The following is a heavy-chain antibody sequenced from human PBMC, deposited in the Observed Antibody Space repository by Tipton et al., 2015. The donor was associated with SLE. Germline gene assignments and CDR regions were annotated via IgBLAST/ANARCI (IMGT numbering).Heavy chain of an antibody. D-gene: IGHD3-3*01. V-gene: IGHV4-39*07. CDR2: TSDTEGT. CDR3: ARGGPPIRYYYYYIDL. CDR1: GVSISSTVFY. Sequence: TLSLTCTVSGVSISSTVFYWGWIRPPPGKGLEWIGTTSDTEGTYYNPSLTSRVTMLLDTSRNQFSLRLSSVTAADTAVYYCARGGPPIRYYYYYIDLWDKGTTVTVSS. J-gene: IGHJ6*03.